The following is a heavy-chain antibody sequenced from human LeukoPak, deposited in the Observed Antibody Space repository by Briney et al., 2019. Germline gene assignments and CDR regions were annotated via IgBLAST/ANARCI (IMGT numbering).Heavy chain of an antibody. CDR1: GFTFSSYS. J-gene: IGHJ5*02. CDR2: ISSGSGYI. V-gene: IGHV3-21*01. CDR3: ARLNVDNCFDP. Sequence: GGSLRLSRAASGFTFSSYSMNWVRQAPGKGLEWVSSISSGSGYIFYADSVKGRFTISRDNAKNSLYLQMNSLRAEDTAVYFCARLNVDNCFDPWGQGTLVTVSS.